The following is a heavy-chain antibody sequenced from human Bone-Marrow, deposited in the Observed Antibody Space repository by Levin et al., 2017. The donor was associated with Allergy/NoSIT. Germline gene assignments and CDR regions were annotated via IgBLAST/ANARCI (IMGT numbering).Heavy chain of an antibody. D-gene: IGHD4-17*01. Sequence: LSLTCAASGFTVSSKYMSWVRQAPGKGLEWVSLIYSGGSTYYADSVKGRFTISRDNSKNTLYLQMNSLTAEDTALYYCASRPGGDYPYFDYWGQGTLVTVSS. V-gene: IGHV3-53*01. CDR2: IYSGGST. CDR1: GFTVSSKY. CDR3: ASRPGGDYPYFDY. J-gene: IGHJ4*02.